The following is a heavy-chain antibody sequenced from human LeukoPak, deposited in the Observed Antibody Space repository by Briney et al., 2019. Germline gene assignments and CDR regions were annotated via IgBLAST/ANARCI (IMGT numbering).Heavy chain of an antibody. D-gene: IGHD2-2*02. CDR3: ARAPQPPQEDIVVGAAAIVLRTNWFDP. J-gene: IGHJ5*02. CDR2: INHSGST. V-gene: IGHV4-34*01. CDR1: GGSFSGYY. Sequence: SETLSLTCAVYGGSFSGYYWRWIRQPPGKGLEWIGEINHSGSTNYNPSLKSRVTRSVVTSKSQFSLKLRSVTAASTAVYYCARAPQPPQEDIVVGAAAIVLRTNWFDPWGQGTLVTVSS.